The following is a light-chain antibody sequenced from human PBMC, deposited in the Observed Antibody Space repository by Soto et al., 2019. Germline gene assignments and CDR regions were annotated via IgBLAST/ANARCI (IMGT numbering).Light chain of an antibody. CDR3: QQYNSYWT. V-gene: IGKV1-5*01. CDR1: QSIGRW. Sequence: DIQMTQSPSTLSASVGDRVTITCRASQSIGRWLAWYQQKPGKAPKVLIYDASTLKSGVPSRFSGSGSGTDFTLTISSLQPDDFAIYYRQQYNSYWTFGQGTKVDI. CDR2: DAS. J-gene: IGKJ1*01.